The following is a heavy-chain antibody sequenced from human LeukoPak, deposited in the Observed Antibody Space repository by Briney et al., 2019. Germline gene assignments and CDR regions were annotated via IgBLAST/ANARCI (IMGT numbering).Heavy chain of an antibody. CDR3: AREIGPRQLHLWGSAFDY. J-gene: IGHJ4*02. Sequence: ASVQVSCKASGYTFTNYYMHWVRQAPGQGLEWMGIINPSGGGTSYAQKFQDRLTMTRDTSTTTVYLELSSLRSEDTAMYYCAREIGPRQLHLWGSAFDYWGQGTLVTVSS. V-gene: IGHV1-46*01. CDR2: INPSGGGT. CDR1: GYTFTNYY. D-gene: IGHD5-18*01.